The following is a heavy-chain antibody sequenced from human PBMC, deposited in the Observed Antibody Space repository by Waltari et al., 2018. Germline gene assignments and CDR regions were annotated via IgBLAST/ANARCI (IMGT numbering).Heavy chain of an antibody. CDR3: ARAGVWGSYRYLDY. CDR2: INAANGNT. V-gene: IGHV1-3*01. CDR1: GYTFTSYA. D-gene: IGHD3-16*02. Sequence: QVQLVQSGAEVKKPGASVKVSCKASGYTFTSYAMHWVRQAPGQRLEWMGWINAANGNTKYSQKFQGRVTITRDTSASTAYMELSSLRSEDTAVYYCARAGVWGSYRYLDYWGQGTLVTVSS. J-gene: IGHJ4*02.